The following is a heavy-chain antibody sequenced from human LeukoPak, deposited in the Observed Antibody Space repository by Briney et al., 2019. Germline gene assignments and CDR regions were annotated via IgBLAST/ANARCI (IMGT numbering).Heavy chain of an antibody. CDR1: GGSISSSSYN. CDR2: IYYSGST. J-gene: IGHJ4*02. Sequence: PSETLSLTCTVSGGSISSSSYNWGWIRQPPGKGLEWIGSIYYSGSTYYNPSLKSRVTISVDTSKNQFSLKLSSVTAADTAVYYYARHGAPMVGAGICYWGQGTLVTVSS. CDR3: ARHGAPMVGAGICY. D-gene: IGHD1-26*01. V-gene: IGHV4-39*01.